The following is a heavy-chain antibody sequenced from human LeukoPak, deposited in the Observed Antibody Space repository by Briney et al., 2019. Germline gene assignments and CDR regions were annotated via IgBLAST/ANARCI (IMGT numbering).Heavy chain of an antibody. CDR2: ISSSSSYI. CDR3: ARDYGLLWFGELGSSGTFDY. V-gene: IGHV3-21*01. D-gene: IGHD3-10*01. CDR1: GFTFSSYS. J-gene: IGHJ4*02. Sequence: GGSLRLSCAASGFTFSSYSMNWVRQAPGKGLEWVSSISSSSSYIYYADSMKGRFTISRDNAKNSLYLQMNSLRAEDTAVYYCARDYGLLWFGELGSSGTFDYWGQGTLVTVSS.